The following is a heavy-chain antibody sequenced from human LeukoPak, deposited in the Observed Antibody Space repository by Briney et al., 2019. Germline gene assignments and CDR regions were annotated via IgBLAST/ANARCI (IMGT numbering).Heavy chain of an antibody. CDR1: GFIFDDYA. V-gene: IGHV3-43*02. CDR2: ISGGGGST. Sequence: GGSLRLSCAASGFIFDDYAMQWVRQAPGGGVEGVSLISGGGGSTYYADSVKGRFTISRDNSKHSLYLQMNSLRTEDTALYYCAKDILPYSYGYDFDYWGQGTLVTVSS. D-gene: IGHD5-18*01. J-gene: IGHJ4*02. CDR3: AKDILPYSYGYDFDY.